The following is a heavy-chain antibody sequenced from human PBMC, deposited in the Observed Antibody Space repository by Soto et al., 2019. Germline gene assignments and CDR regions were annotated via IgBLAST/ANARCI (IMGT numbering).Heavy chain of an antibody. CDR3: ALRRDFDY. V-gene: IGHV1-69*02. Sequence: QVQLVQSGSEVKKPGSSVKVSCKASGDTFTSYTINWVRQAPGQGLEWMGRVIPIIDLTNYAQRFQGRVTITADKSTSTAYMELSSLRSDDTAVYYCALRRDFDYWGQGTLVTVSS. CDR1: GDTFTSYT. D-gene: IGHD6-6*01. CDR2: VIPIIDLT. J-gene: IGHJ4*02.